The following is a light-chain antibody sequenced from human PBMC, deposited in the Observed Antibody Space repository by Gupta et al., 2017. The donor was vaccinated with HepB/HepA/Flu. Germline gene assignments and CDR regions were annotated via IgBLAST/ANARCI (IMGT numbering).Light chain of an antibody. J-gene: IGKJ5*01. CDR2: DAY. V-gene: IGKV3-11*01. Sequence: EIVLTQSPAALSLSPGERATLSCRASQRVSSYLAWYQQKPGQAPRLLIYDAYNRDTGIPARFSGSGYGTDFTLTISSRDPEDFAVYYCQHRSNWPPITFGQGTRMDIK. CDR1: QRVSSY. CDR3: QHRSNWPPIT.